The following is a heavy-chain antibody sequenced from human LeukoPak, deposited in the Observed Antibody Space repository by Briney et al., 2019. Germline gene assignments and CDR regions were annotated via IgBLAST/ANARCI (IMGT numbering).Heavy chain of an antibody. V-gene: IGHV3-23*01. CDR1: GFTFSSYA. D-gene: IGHD6-6*01. CDR2: INGAGGGT. J-gene: IGHJ4*02. CDR3: AKHGVSSSFDY. Sequence: GGSLRLSCAASGFTFSSYAMSWVRQAPGKGLEWVSTINGAGGGTYYTDSVKGRFTISRDSSKNTLYLHMNSLRADDTAVYYCAKHGVSSSFDYWGQGTLVTVSS.